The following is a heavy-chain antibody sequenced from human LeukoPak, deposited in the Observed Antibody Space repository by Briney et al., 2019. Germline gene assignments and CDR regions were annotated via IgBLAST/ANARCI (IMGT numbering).Heavy chain of an antibody. J-gene: IGHJ6*03. V-gene: IGHV1-69*13. CDR3: ARGVPSKYCSSTSCHLNYYYYYMDV. CDR1: GGTFSSYA. D-gene: IGHD2-2*01. CDR2: IIPIFGTA. Sequence: ASVKVSCKASGGTFSSYAISWVRQAPGQGLEWMGGIIPIFGTANYAQKFQGRVTITADESTSTAYMELSSLRSEDTAVYYCARGVPSKYCSSTSCHLNYYYYYMDVWGKGTTVTVSS.